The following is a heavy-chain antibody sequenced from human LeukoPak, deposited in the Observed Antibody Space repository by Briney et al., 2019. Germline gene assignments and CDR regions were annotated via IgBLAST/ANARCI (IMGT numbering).Heavy chain of an antibody. CDR1: GGSFSGYY. D-gene: IGHD2-2*01. V-gene: IGHV4-34*01. Sequence: SETLSLTCAVYGGSFSGYYWSWIRQPPGKGLEWSGEINHSGSTNYNPSLKSRVTISVDTSKNQFSLKLSSVTAADTAVYYCARGRGAGRYCSSTSCYRVFDYWGQGTLVTVSS. CDR2: INHSGST. J-gene: IGHJ4*02. CDR3: ARGRGAGRYCSSTSCYRVFDY.